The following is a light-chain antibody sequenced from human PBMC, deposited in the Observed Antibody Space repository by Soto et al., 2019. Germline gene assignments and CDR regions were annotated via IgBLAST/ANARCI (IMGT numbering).Light chain of an antibody. Sequence: QSALTQPASVSGSPGQSITISCTGTSSDVGTYKYVSWYQQHPGKAPKLMIYDVSNRPSGVSNRFSGSKSGNTASPTISGLQAEDEADYYCNSYTTSSTLVFGTGTKVTVL. CDR2: DVS. CDR1: SSDVGTYKY. CDR3: NSYTTSSTLV. V-gene: IGLV2-14*03. J-gene: IGLJ1*01.